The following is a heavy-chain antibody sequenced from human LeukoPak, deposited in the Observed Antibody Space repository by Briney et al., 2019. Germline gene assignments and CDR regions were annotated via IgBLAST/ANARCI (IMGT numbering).Heavy chain of an antibody. CDR1: GFTFSSYA. V-gene: IGHV3-23*01. D-gene: IGHD3-9*01. CDR2: ISGSGGST. J-gene: IGHJ4*02. Sequence: AGGSLRLSCAASGFTFSSYAMSWVRQAPGKGLEWVSAISGSGGSTYYADSVKGRLTISRDNSKNTLYLQMNSLRAEDTAVYYCAKDTGLVGPRYFDYWGQGTLVTVSS. CDR3: AKDTGLVGPRYFDY.